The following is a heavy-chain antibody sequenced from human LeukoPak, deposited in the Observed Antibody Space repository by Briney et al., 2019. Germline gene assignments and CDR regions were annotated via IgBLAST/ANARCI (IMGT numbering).Heavy chain of an antibody. V-gene: IGHV1-8*02. Sequence: ASVKVSCKASGYTFTCYDINWVRQATGQGLEWMGWMNPNSGNTGYAQKFQGRVTMTRNTSISTAYMELSSLRSEDTAVYYCARDWNTISYMDVWGKGTTVTVSS. CDR1: GYTFTCYD. CDR3: ARDWNTISYMDV. CDR2: MNPNSGNT. J-gene: IGHJ6*03. D-gene: IGHD3-3*01.